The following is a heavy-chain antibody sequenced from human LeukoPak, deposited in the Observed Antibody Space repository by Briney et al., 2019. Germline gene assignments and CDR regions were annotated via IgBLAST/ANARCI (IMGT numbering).Heavy chain of an antibody. Sequence: GGSLRLSCAASGFTFSSSAMSWVRQAPGKGLEWVSSISGSGSGGSTYYADSVKGRFTISRDNSKNTLYLQMNSLRAEDTAVYYCAKANYSSSWYSHWGQGTLVTVSS. CDR1: GFTFSSSA. CDR3: AKANYSSSWYSH. D-gene: IGHD6-13*01. J-gene: IGHJ4*02. CDR2: ISGSGSGGST. V-gene: IGHV3-23*01.